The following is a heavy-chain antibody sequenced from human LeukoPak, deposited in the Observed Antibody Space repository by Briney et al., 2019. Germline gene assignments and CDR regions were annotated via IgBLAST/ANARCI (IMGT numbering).Heavy chain of an antibody. Sequence: ASVKVSCKASGYTFTSYGISWVRQAPGQGLEWMGWINPNSGGTNYAQKFQGWVTMTRDTSISTAYMELSRLRSDDTAVYYCARGPYCSSTSCPTIFFDYWGQGTLVTVSS. J-gene: IGHJ4*02. V-gene: IGHV1-2*04. CDR2: INPNSGGT. CDR1: GYTFTSYG. D-gene: IGHD2-2*01. CDR3: ARGPYCSSTSCPTIFFDY.